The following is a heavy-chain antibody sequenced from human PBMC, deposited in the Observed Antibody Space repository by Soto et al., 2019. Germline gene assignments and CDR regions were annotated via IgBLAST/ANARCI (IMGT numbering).Heavy chain of an antibody. CDR3: ARDSGYNGWFDP. V-gene: IGHV4-31*03. CDR2: IYYSGST. Sequence: QVQLQESGPGLVKPSQTLSLTCTVSRGSISSGGYYWSWIRQHPGKGLEWIGYIYYSGSTYYNPSLKCRVTVSVDTSKNQFSLNLSSVTAADTAVYYCARDSGYNGWFDPWGQGTLVTVSS. CDR1: RGSISSGGYY. J-gene: IGHJ5*02. D-gene: IGHD1-1*01.